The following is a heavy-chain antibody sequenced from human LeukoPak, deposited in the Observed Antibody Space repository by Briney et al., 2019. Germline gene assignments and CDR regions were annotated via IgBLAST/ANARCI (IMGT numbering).Heavy chain of an antibody. D-gene: IGHD2-2*01. V-gene: IGHV1-8*01. CDR2: MNPNSGNT. CDR3: ARERSSLLDYYMDV. Sequence: ASVKVSCKASGYTFTSYDINWVRQATGQGLEWMGWMNPNSGNTGYAQKFQGRVTMTRNTSISTAYMELSSLRSEDTAVYYCARERSSLLDYYMDVWGKGTTVTV. J-gene: IGHJ6*03. CDR1: GYTFTSYD.